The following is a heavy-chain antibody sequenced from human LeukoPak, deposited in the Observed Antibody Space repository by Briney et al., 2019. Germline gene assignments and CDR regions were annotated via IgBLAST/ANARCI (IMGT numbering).Heavy chain of an antibody. D-gene: IGHD1-26*01. CDR1: GYSFTTYA. CDR3: ARDMGSGSLHY. J-gene: IGHJ4*02. V-gene: IGHV1-3*04. Sequence: RASVKVSCKASGYSFTTYAIHWVRQAPGQRLEWLGWINTGNGDTRYSQTFQGRVTITRDTSASTAYMELSSLRPEDTAVYYCARDMGSGSLHYWGQGTLVTVSS. CDR2: INTGNGDT.